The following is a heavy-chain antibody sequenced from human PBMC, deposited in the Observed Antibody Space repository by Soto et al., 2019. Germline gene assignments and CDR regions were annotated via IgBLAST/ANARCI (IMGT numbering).Heavy chain of an antibody. D-gene: IGHD3-22*01. CDR1: GGTFSSYA. J-gene: IGHJ3*02. V-gene: IGHV1-69*01. Sequence: QVQLVQSGAEVKKPGSSVKVSCKASGGTFSSYAISWVRQAPGQGLEWMGEIIPIFGTANYAQKFQGRVKITADGPTSTAYVELSSPRSEDTAVYYCARDLDSSGYNYTTMGRHDAFDIWGQGTMVTVSS. CDR3: ARDLDSSGYNYTTMGRHDAFDI. CDR2: IIPIFGTA.